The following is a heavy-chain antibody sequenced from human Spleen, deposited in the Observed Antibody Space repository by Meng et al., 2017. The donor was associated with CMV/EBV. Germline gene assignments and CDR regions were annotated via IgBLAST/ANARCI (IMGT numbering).Heavy chain of an antibody. V-gene: IGHV3-23*01. CDR3: AKSYYYDSSGYDNFDY. J-gene: IGHJ4*02. CDR2: ISDSCGRT. CDR1: FTFSSYA. D-gene: IGHD3-22*01. Sequence: FTFSSYAMSWVRQAPGKGLEWVSGISDSCGRTYYADSVKGRFTISRDNSKNTLYLQMNSLRVEDTAVYYCAKSYYYDSSGYDNFDYWGQGTLVTVSS.